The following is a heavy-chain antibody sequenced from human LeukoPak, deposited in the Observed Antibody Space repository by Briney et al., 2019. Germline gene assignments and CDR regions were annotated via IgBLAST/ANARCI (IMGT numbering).Heavy chain of an antibody. CDR2: IIPIFGTA. CDR1: GGTFSSYA. J-gene: IGHJ6*03. V-gene: IGHV1-69*06. D-gene: IGHD6-13*01. CDR3: ARDHSSSWYTPPLAHYMDV. Sequence: EASVRVSCKASGGTFSSYAISWVRQAPGQGLEWMGGIIPIFGTANYAQKFQGRVTITADKSTSTAYMELSSLRSEDTAVYYCARDHSSSWYTPPLAHYMDVWGKGTTVTVSS.